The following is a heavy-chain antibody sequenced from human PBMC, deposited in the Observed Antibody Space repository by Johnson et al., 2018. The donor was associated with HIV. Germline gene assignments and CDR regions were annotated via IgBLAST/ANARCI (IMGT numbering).Heavy chain of an antibody. CDR1: GFAFSSYA. V-gene: IGHV3-23*04. CDR3: ARAVGVWGDQLGFDI. J-gene: IGHJ3*02. D-gene: IGHD3-16*01. CDR2: ISGSGGSP. Sequence: VQLVESGGGLVQPGGSLRLSCAASGFAFSSYAMTWVRQAPGKGLEWVSAISGSGGSPYYADSVRGRVTTSRDNAKNALYLQMNSLRAGDTAVYYCARAVGVWGDQLGFDIWGQGTMVTVSS.